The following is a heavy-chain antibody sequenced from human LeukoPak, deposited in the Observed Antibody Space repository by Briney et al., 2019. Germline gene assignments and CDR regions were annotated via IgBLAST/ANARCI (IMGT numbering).Heavy chain of an antibody. CDR2: IIPILGIA. J-gene: IGHJ4*02. CDR3: AGGEDTAMESYYFDY. V-gene: IGHV1-69*04. CDR1: GGTFSSYA. D-gene: IGHD5-18*01. Sequence: GASVKVSCKASGGTFSSYAISWVRQAPGQGLEWMGRIIPILGIANYAQKFQGRVTITADKSTSTAYMELSSLRSEDTAVYYCAGGEDTAMESYYFDYWGQGTLVTVSS.